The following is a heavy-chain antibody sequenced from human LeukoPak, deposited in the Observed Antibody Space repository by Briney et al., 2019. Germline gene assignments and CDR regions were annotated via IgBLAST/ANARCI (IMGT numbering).Heavy chain of an antibody. J-gene: IGHJ6*02. V-gene: IGHV4-31*03. CDR1: GGSISSGGYY. Sequence: PSQTLSLTCTVSGGSISSGGYYWSWLRQHPGKGLEWLGYIYYSGSTYYNPSLKSRVTISVDTSKNQFSLKLSSVTAADTAVYCCASYRGPPGEYYYYGMDVWGQGTTVTVSS. D-gene: IGHD3-16*01. CDR3: ASYRGPPGEYYYYGMDV. CDR2: IYYSGST.